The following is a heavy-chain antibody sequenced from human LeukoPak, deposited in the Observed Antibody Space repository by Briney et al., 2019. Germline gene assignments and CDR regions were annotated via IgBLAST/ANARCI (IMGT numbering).Heavy chain of an antibody. D-gene: IGHD3-22*01. Sequence: ASVKVSCKASGYTFTGYYMHWVRQAPGQGLEWIGWINPNSGGTNYAQKFQGRVTMTRDTSISTAYMELSRLRSDDTAVYYCAREAEYYYDSSGYSNYWGQGTLVTVSS. CDR2: INPNSGGT. V-gene: IGHV1-2*02. CDR1: GYTFTGYY. CDR3: AREAEYYYDSSGYSNY. J-gene: IGHJ4*02.